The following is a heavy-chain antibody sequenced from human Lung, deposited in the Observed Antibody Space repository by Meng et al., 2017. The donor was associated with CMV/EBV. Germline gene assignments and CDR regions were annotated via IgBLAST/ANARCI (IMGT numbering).Heavy chain of an antibody. J-gene: IGHJ4*02. CDR2: ISGSGGST. CDR3: ATSYYDGSCYSTGDY. CDR1: GFTFSSYA. V-gene: IGHV3-23*01. D-gene: IGHD3-22*01. Sequence: GGSXRLXCAASGFTFSSYAMSWVRQAPGKGLEWVSAISGSGGSTYYANSVKGRFTIPRDNSKNTVFLQMNSLRTDDTAVYYCATSYYDGSCYSTGDYWGQGTLVTVSS.